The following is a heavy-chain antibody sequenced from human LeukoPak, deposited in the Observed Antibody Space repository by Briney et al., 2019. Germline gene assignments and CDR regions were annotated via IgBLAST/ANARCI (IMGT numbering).Heavy chain of an antibody. CDR2: INHSGST. CDR3: SGYSGYDYPRPFDY. J-gene: IGHJ4*02. V-gene: IGHV4-34*01. CDR1: GGSFSGYY. Sequence: SETLSLTCAVYGGSFSGYYWSWIRQPPGKGLEWIGEINHSGSTNYNPSLKSRVTISVDTSKNQFSLKLSSVTAAGTAVYYCSGYSGYDYPRPFDYWGQGTLVTVSS. D-gene: IGHD5-12*01.